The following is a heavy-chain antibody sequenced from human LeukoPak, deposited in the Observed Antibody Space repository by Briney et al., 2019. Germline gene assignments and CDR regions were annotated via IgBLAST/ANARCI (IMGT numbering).Heavy chain of an antibody. J-gene: IGHJ4*02. V-gene: IGHV4-38-2*02. CDR2: IYHSGST. CDR3: ARGLYCTNGVCPYYFDY. CDR1: DYSINSNY. Sequence: PSETLSLTCTVSDYSINSNYWGWIRQPPGKGLEWIGTIYHSGSTYYNPSLKSRLAISVDTSKNQFSLRLSSVTAADTAIYYCARGLYCTNGVCPYYFDYWGQGTLVTVSS. D-gene: IGHD2-8*01.